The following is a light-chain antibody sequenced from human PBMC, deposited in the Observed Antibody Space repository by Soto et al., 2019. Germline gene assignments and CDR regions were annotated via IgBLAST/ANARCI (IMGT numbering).Light chain of an antibody. CDR2: GTS. CDR3: QQYNNWPPLT. CDR1: QSVPRNY. Sequence: EIVLTQSPGTLSLSPGERATLSCRASQSVPRNYLAWYQQKPGQAPRLLIYGTSSRATGIPDRFSGSGSGTDFTLTISRLEPEDFAVYYCQQYNNWPPLTFGQGTRLEIK. J-gene: IGKJ5*01. V-gene: IGKV3-20*01.